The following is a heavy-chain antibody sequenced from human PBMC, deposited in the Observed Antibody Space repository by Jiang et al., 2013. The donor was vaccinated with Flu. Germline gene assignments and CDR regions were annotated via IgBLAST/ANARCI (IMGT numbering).Heavy chain of an antibody. Sequence: SGAEVKKPGSSVKVSCKASGGIFSSYAISWVRQAPGQGLEWVGGVIPMFGTVKYAQKFQGRVTITADKSTTTADMELSSLRSEDTAVYYCARNYHGSGNLFLDAFDMWGQGTMVTVSS. V-gene: IGHV1-69*06. J-gene: IGHJ3*02. CDR3: ARNYHGSGNLFLDAFDM. CDR1: GGIFSSYA. D-gene: IGHD3-10*01. CDR2: VIPMFGTV.